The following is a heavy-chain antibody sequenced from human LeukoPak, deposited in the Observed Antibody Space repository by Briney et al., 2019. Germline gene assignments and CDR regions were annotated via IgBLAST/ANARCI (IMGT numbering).Heavy chain of an antibody. Sequence: GGSLRLSCAASGFTITNYAMSWVRQAPGKGLEWVSAISGSGGSTYYADSVKGRFTISRDNSKNTLYLQMNSLRAEDTAVYYCANAFRITGTEGVLDYWGQGTLVTVSS. D-gene: IGHD1-7*01. V-gene: IGHV3-23*01. CDR3: ANAFRITGTEGVLDY. CDR2: ISGSGGST. J-gene: IGHJ4*02. CDR1: GFTITNYA.